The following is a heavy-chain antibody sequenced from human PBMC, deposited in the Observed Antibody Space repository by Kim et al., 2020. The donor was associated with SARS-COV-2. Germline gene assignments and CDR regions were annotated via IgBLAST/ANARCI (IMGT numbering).Heavy chain of an antibody. V-gene: IGHV3-48*03. D-gene: IGHD1-26*01. J-gene: IGHJ4*02. CDR2: ISSSGSTI. CDR1: GFTFSSYE. Sequence: GGSLRLSCAASGFTFSSYEMNWVRQAPGKGLEWVSYISSSGSTIYYADSVKGRFTISRDNAKNSLYLQMNSLRAEDTAVYYCARAPAAAGATTFDYWGQGTLVTVSS. CDR3: ARAPAAAGATTFDY.